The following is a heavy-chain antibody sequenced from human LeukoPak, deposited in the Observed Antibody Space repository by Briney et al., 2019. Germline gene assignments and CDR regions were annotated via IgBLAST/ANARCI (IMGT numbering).Heavy chain of an antibody. CDR3: ARSLGWNDTPSDY. CDR2: VSYSGST. Sequence: PSETLSLTCTVSGGSISSYYWSWIRQPPGKGLEWIGYVSYSGSTNYNPSLKSRVTISVDTSKNQFSLKLSSVTAADTAVYYCARSLGWNDTPSDYWGQGTLVTVSS. CDR1: GGSISSYY. D-gene: IGHD1-1*01. J-gene: IGHJ4*02. V-gene: IGHV4-59*01.